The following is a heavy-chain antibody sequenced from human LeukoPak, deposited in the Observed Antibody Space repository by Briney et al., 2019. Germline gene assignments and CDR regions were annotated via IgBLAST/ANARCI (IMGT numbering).Heavy chain of an antibody. CDR3: ARSRRGRGSGIDY. Sequence: SETLSLTCAVYGGSFSGYYWSWIRQPPGKGLESIGEINHSGSTNYNPSLKSRVTISVDTSKNQFSLKLSSVTAADTAVYYCARSRRGRGSGIDYWGQGTLVTVSS. V-gene: IGHV4-34*01. D-gene: IGHD3-10*01. J-gene: IGHJ4*02. CDR2: INHSGST. CDR1: GGSFSGYY.